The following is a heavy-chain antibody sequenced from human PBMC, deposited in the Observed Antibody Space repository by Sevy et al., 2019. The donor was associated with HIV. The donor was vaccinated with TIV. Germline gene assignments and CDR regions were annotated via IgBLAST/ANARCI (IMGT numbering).Heavy chain of an antibody. Sequence: GGSLRLSCAASGFTFSSYAMSWVRQAPGKGLEWVSAISGSGGSTYYADSVKGRFTISWDNSKNTLYLQLNSLGAEESAVFYCAKYVVSVVTYSNYHGFYYYGMDGWGQGTTFSVSS. D-gene: IGHD4-4*01. CDR1: GFTFSSYA. CDR2: ISGSGGST. J-gene: IGHJ6*02. CDR3: AKYVVSVVTYSNYHGFYYYGMDG. V-gene: IGHV3-23*01.